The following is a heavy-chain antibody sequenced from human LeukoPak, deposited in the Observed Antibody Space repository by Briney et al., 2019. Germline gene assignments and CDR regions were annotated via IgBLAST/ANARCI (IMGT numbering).Heavy chain of an antibody. CDR3: AKVILNYDILTGPFDY. V-gene: IGHV3-23*01. J-gene: IGHJ4*02. Sequence: GGSLRLSCAASGFTFSSYAMGWVRQAPGKGLEWVSAISGSGGSTYYADSVKGRFTISRDNSKNTLHLQMNSLRAEDTAVYYCAKVILNYDILTGPFDYWGQGTLVTVSS. CDR2: ISGSGGST. D-gene: IGHD3-9*01. CDR1: GFTFSSYA.